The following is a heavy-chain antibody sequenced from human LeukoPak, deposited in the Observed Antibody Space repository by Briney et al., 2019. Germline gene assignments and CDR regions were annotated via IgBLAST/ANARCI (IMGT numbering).Heavy chain of an antibody. Sequence: GGSLRVFCAASGFTFSSYSMNWVRQAPGKGLERVSSIRSSSSYIYYADSVKGRFTISRDNAKNSLYPQMYSLRAEDTAVYYCARGGSDYGDTYWYFDLWGRGTLVTVSS. CDR1: GFTFSSYS. D-gene: IGHD4-17*01. CDR3: ARGGSDYGDTYWYFDL. J-gene: IGHJ2*01. CDR2: IRSSSSYI. V-gene: IGHV3-21*01.